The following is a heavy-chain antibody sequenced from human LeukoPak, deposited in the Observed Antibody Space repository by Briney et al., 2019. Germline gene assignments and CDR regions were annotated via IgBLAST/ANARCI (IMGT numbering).Heavy chain of an antibody. CDR1: GFTFSSYS. V-gene: IGHV3-7*01. CDR3: ARDSSGSGSPLDAFDI. D-gene: IGHD3-10*01. Sequence: PGGSLRLSCAASGFTFSSYSMSWVRQAPGKGLEWVANIKQDGSDKYYADSVKGRFTISRDNSKNTLYLQMNSLRAEDTAVYYCARDSSGSGSPLDAFDIWGQGTMVTVSS. CDR2: IKQDGSDK. J-gene: IGHJ3*02.